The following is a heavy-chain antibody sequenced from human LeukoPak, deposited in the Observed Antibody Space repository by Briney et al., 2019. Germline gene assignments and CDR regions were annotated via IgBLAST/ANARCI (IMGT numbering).Heavy chain of an antibody. V-gene: IGHV1-8*01. J-gene: IGHJ5*02. Sequence: ASVKVSCKASGYTFTSYDINWVRQATGQGLEWMGWMNPNSGNTGYAQKFQGRVTMTRNTSISTAYMELSSLRSEDTAVYYCARDSYYDFWSGYFSYNWFDPWGQGTLVTVSS. CDR2: MNPNSGNT. D-gene: IGHD3-3*01. CDR3: ARDSYYDFWSGYFSYNWFDP. CDR1: GYTFTSYD.